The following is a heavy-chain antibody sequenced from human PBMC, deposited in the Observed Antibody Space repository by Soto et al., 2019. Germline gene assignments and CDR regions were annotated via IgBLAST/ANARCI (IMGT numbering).Heavy chain of an antibody. D-gene: IGHD3-22*01. CDR3: ARDPTEGDSSGYYPDY. Sequence: WASVKVSCKASGYTFTSYAMHWVRQAPGQRLEWMGWINAGNGNTKYSQKFQGRVTITRDTSASTAYMELSSLRSEDTAVYYCARDPTEGDSSGYYPDYWGKGTLVTVSS. CDR2: INAGNGNT. V-gene: IGHV1-3*01. J-gene: IGHJ4*02. CDR1: GYTFTSYA.